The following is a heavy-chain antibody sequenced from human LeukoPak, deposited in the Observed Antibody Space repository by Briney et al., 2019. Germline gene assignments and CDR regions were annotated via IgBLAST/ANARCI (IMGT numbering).Heavy chain of an antibody. CDR1: GFTFSSYS. D-gene: IGHD4-17*01. V-gene: IGHV3-21*01. CDR3: ARELYTVTPYFDY. J-gene: IGHJ4*02. CDR2: ISSSSSYI. Sequence: PGGSLRLSCAASGFTFSSYSMNWVRQAPGKGLEWVSSISSSSSYIYYADSVKGRFTISRDNAKNSLYLQMNSLRAEDTAVYYCARELYTVTPYFDYWGQGTLVTVSS.